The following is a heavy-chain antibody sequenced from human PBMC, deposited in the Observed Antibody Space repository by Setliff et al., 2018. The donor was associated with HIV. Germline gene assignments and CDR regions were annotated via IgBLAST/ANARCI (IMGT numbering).Heavy chain of an antibody. D-gene: IGHD6-19*01. CDR1: GGSISSSSYY. V-gene: IGHV4-39*01. CDR2: TYYSGRT. Sequence: TLSLTCTVSGGSISSSSYYWGWIRQPPGKGLEWIGSTYYSGRTYYNPSLKSRVTISVDTSKNQFSLKLSSVTAADAAVYYCARHDGGGWYVRVLATSFDYWGQGTLVTVSS. CDR3: ARHDGGGWYVRVLATSFDY. J-gene: IGHJ4*02.